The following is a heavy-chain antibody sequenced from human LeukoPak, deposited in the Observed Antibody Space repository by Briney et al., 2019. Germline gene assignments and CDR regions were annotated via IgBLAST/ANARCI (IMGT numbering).Heavy chain of an antibody. V-gene: IGHV3-64*01. CDR2: ISSNGGST. J-gene: IGHJ6*03. CDR3: ARGALNYYYYMDV. Sequence: GGSLRLSCAASGFTFSSYAMHWVRQAPGKGLEYVSAISSNGGSTYYANSVKGRLTISRDNSKNTLYLQMGSLRAEDMAVYYCARGALNYYYYMDVWGKGTTVTVSS. CDR1: GFTFSSYA.